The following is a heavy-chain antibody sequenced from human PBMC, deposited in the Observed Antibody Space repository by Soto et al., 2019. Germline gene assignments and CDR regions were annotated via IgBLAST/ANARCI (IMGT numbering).Heavy chain of an antibody. V-gene: IGHV3-48*03. D-gene: IGHD1-7*01. Sequence: GGSLRLSCVASGFTFSHYEMNWVRQAPGKGLEWVSYISSGGSSLYYADSVKGRFTISRDKAKNAMYLQMDSLRVEDTAVYYCAREAAKRGTPRPNDVFDIWGQGTMVTVSS. J-gene: IGHJ3*02. CDR3: AREAAKRGTPRPNDVFDI. CDR2: ISSGGSSL. CDR1: GFTFSHYE.